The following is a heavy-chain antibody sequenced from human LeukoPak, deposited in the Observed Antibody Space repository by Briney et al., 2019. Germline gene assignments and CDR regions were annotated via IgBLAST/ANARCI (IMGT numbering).Heavy chain of an antibody. CDR2: IYPGDSDT. D-gene: IGHD6-13*01. Sequence: GESLKISCKGSGYSFTSYWIGWVRQMPGKGLEWMGIIYPGDSDTRYSPSFQGQVTISADKSISTAYLQWSSLKASDTAMYYCARRIGYSSSWYGTFGYWGQGTLVTVSS. CDR1: GYSFTSYW. CDR3: ARRIGYSSSWYGTFGY. J-gene: IGHJ4*02. V-gene: IGHV5-51*01.